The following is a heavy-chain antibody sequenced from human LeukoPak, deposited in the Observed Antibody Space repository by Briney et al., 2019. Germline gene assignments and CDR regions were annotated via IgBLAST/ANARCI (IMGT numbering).Heavy chain of an antibody. CDR3: ARDLELERNRWNYFES. CDR2: IDYSGST. D-gene: IGHD1-1*01. CDR1: GGPISSFF. V-gene: IGHV4-59*01. Sequence: SETLSLTCTVSGGPISSFFWSWIRQPPGKGLEWLGCIDYSGSTQYNPSLKSRVTISVDTSKQQFSLELSSVTAADTAVYYCARDLELERNRWNYFESWGQGTLVTVSS. J-gene: IGHJ4*02.